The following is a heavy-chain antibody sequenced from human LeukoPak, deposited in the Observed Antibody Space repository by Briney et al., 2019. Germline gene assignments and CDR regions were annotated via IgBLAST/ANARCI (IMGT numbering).Heavy chain of an antibody. J-gene: IGHJ4*02. CDR3: ARANKVVVPAAIGEYYFDY. V-gene: IGHV4-34*01. CDR2: INHSGST. CDR1: GGSFSGYY. Sequence: SETLSLTCAVYGGSFSGYYWSWIRQPPGKGLEWIGEINHSGSTNYNPSLKSRVTISVDTSKNQFSLKLSSVTAADTAVYYCARANKVVVPAAIGEYYFDYWGQGTLVTVSS. D-gene: IGHD2-2*02.